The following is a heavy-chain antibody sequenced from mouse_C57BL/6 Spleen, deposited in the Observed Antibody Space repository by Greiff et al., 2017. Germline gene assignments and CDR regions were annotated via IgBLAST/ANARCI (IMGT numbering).Heavy chain of an antibody. J-gene: IGHJ4*01. CDR3: ARRGGYGYDCAMDY. Sequence: QVQLQQPGAELVKPGASVKMSCKASGYTFTSYWITWVKQRPGKGLEWIGDIYPGSGSTNYNEKFKSKATLTVDTSSSTAYMQLSSLTSEDSAVYYGARRGGYGYDCAMDYWGQGTSVTVSS. CDR2: IYPGSGST. CDR1: GYTFTSYW. D-gene: IGHD2-2*01. V-gene: IGHV1-55*01.